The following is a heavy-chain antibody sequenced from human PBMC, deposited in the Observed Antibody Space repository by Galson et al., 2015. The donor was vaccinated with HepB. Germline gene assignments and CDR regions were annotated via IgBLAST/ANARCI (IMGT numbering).Heavy chain of an antibody. CDR1: GYTFTSYA. J-gene: IGHJ4*02. CDR2: INAGNGNT. V-gene: IGHV1-3*01. CDR3: ARTQGVYQSTPDY. Sequence: SVKVSCKASGYTFTSYAMHWVRQAPGQRLEWMGWINAGNGNTKYSQKFQGRVTITRDTSASTAYMELSSLRSEDTAVYYCARTQGVYQSTPDYWGQGTLVTVSS. D-gene: IGHD3-10*01.